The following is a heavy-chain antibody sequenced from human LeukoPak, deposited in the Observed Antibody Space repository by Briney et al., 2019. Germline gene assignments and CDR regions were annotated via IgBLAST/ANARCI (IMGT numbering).Heavy chain of an antibody. CDR1: GCTFTTYW. J-gene: IGHJ4*02. V-gene: IGHV5-51*01. CDR2: IYPGDSDT. D-gene: IGHD4-11*01. Sequence: GESLKISCKGSGCTFTTYWIAWVRQLPGKGLQWVGIIYPGDSDTRYNPSLQGQVTISADTSITTAYLQWSSLKASDTAVYYCARLNSDYLFAYWGQGALVTVSS. CDR3: ARLNSDYLFAY.